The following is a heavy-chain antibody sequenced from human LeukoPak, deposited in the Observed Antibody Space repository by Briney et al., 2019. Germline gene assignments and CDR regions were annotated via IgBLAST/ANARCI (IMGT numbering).Heavy chain of an antibody. CDR1: GGSISLYY. Sequence: SETLSLTCTVSGGSISLYYWSWIRQPAGKGLEWIGRIYTSGSTNYNPSLKSRVTMSVDTSKNQFSLKLSSVTAADTAVYYCARDQDVLRHFDWDYYYMDVWGKGTTVTVSS. J-gene: IGHJ6*03. D-gene: IGHD3-9*01. V-gene: IGHV4-4*07. CDR3: ARDQDVLRHFDWDYYYMDV. CDR2: IYTSGST.